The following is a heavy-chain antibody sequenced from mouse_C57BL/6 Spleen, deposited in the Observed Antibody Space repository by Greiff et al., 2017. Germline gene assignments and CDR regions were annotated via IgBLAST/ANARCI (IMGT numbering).Heavy chain of an antibody. CDR3: ARETQPPYFDY. J-gene: IGHJ2*01. Sequence: VKVVESGAELVKPGASVKISCKASGYAFSSYWMNWVKQRPGKGLEWIGQIYPGDGDTNYNGKFKGKATLTADKSSSTAYMQLSSLTSEGSAVYFCARETQPPYFDYWGQGTTLTVSS. CDR2: IYPGDGDT. D-gene: IGHD6-1*01. CDR1: GYAFSSYW. V-gene: IGHV1-80*01.